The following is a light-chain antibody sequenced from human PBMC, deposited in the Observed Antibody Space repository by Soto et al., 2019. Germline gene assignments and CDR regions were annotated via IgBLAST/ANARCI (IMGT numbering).Light chain of an antibody. J-gene: IGKJ5*01. CDR2: GAS. V-gene: IGKV1-17*03. CDR1: QGISNY. Sequence: DIQITQGPSGMSGSVGDRGTMTCRACQGISNYLAWFQQKPGKVPKRLIYGASSLQSGVRSRFSGTGAGTEFTLTISSLQPEDLATYYCLQHNSCPPTFGQGTRLEIK. CDR3: LQHNSCPPT.